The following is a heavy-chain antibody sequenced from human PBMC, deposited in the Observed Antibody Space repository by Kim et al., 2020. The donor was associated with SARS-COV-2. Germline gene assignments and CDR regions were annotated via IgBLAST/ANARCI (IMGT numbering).Heavy chain of an antibody. CDR2: IYYSGST. V-gene: IGHV4-31*03. D-gene: IGHD1-20*01. CDR1: GGSISSGGYY. Sequence: SETLSLTCTVSGGSISSGGYYWSWIRQHPGKGLEWIGYIYYSGSTYYNPSLKSRVTISVDTSKNQFSLKLSSVTAADTAVYYCAREGVFGMFDPWGQGTLVTVSS. J-gene: IGHJ5*02. CDR3: AREGVFGMFDP.